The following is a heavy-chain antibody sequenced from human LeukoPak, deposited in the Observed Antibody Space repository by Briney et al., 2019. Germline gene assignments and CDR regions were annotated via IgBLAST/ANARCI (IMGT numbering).Heavy chain of an antibody. D-gene: IGHD5-12*01. CDR3: AKDSGYDSSEIGDY. V-gene: IGHV3-53*01. CDR2: IYSGGST. CDR1: GFTVSSNY. Sequence: PGGSLRLSCAASGFTVSSNYMSWVRQAPGKGLEWVSVIYSGGSTYYADSVKGRFTISRDNSKNTLYLQMNSLRAEDTAVYYCAKDSGYDSSEIGDYWGQGTLVTVSS. J-gene: IGHJ4*02.